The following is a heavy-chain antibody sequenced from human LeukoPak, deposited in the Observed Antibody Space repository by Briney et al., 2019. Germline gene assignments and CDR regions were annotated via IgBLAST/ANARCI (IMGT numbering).Heavy chain of an antibody. CDR3: ARDYYGSGSYSVNWYFDL. V-gene: IGHV1-18*01. CDR1: GYTFTSYG. J-gene: IGHJ2*01. Sequence: ASVKVSCKASGYTFTSYGINWVRRAPGQGLEWMGWISAYNSNTRYPQKLQGRVTMTTDTSTSTAYMELRSLRSDDTAVYYCARDYYGSGSYSVNWYFDLWGRGTLVTVSS. CDR2: ISAYNSNT. D-gene: IGHD3-10*01.